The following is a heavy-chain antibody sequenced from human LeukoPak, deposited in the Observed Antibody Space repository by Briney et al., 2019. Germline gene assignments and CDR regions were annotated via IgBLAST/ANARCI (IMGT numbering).Heavy chain of an antibody. CDR3: ARTLGRDGPVDY. Sequence: SETLSLTCAVYGGSLSGYYWSWIRQPPGKGLEWIGEINHSGSTNYNPSLKSRVTISVDTSKNQFSLKLSSVTAADTAVYYCARTLGRDGPVDYWGQGTLVTVSS. CDR1: GGSLSGYY. J-gene: IGHJ4*02. V-gene: IGHV4-34*01. D-gene: IGHD5-24*01. CDR2: INHSGST.